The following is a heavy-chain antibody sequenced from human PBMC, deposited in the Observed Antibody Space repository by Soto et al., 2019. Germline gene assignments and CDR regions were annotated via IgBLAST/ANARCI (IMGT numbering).Heavy chain of an antibody. CDR2: INPSGTST. CDR3: ARDLPGGNKPLDS. V-gene: IGHV1-46*01. Sequence: QVQLVQSGAEVRKPGASVKVSCKTSGYTSTSCNVHWVRQAPGQGLEWMGFINPSGTSTTYAQQFHGRVTMTRDTSTATVYMELNSPRSEDTAVYFCARDLPGGNKPLDSWGQGNLVTVSS. D-gene: IGHD2-15*01. CDR1: GYTSTSCN. J-gene: IGHJ4*02.